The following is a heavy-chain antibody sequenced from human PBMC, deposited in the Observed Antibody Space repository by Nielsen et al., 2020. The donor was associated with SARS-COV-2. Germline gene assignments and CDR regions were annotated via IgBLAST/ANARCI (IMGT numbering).Heavy chain of an antibody. V-gene: IGHV3-53*04. J-gene: IGHJ3*02. CDR1: GFTVSSNY. D-gene: IGHD6-19*01. CDR2: IYSGGST. CDR3: ARESVTGTDAFDI. Sequence: GESLKISCAASGFTVSSNYMSWVRQAPGKGLEWVSVIYSGGSTYYADSVKGRFTISRHNSKNTLYLQMNSLRAEDTAVYYCARESVTGTDAFDIWGQGTVVTVPS.